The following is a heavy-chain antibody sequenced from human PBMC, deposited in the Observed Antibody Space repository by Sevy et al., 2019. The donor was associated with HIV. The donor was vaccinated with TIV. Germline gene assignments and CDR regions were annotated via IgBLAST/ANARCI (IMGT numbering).Heavy chain of an antibody. Sequence: SETLSLTCTVSGGSISSYYWSWIRQPPGKRLEWIGYIYYSGSTNYNPSLKSRVTISVDTSKNQFSLKLSSVTAADTAVYYCARELISGRYYGMDVWGQGTTVTVSS. CDR1: GGSISSYY. CDR2: IYYSGST. CDR3: ARELISGRYYGMDV. J-gene: IGHJ6*02. V-gene: IGHV4-59*01. D-gene: IGHD6-19*01.